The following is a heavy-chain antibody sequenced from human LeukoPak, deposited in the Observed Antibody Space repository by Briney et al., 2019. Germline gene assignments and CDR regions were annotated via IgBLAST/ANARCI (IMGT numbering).Heavy chain of an antibody. Sequence: GGSLRLSCAASGFTFSSYAMHWVRQAPGKGLEWVAVISYDGSNKYYADSVKGRFTISRDNSKNTLYLQMNSLRGEDTAVYYCAKDLLANYYAPGSPDYWGQGTLVTVSS. CDR2: ISYDGSNK. J-gene: IGHJ4*02. CDR3: AKDLLANYYAPGSPDY. CDR1: GFTFSSYA. D-gene: IGHD3-10*01. V-gene: IGHV3-30*18.